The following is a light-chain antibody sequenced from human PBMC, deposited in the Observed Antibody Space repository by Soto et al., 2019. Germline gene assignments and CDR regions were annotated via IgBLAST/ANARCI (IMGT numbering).Light chain of an antibody. CDR3: QQSHSWPPIT. CDR2: GAS. V-gene: IGKV3-15*01. J-gene: IGKJ5*01. Sequence: EIVLTQSPATLSVSPGERATLSCRASQFISSDLAWYQQRPGQAPRLLIYGASTRATGIPARFSGSGSGTEFILTINSLQSEDFAVYYCQQSHSWPPITFGQGTRLEIK. CDR1: QFISSD.